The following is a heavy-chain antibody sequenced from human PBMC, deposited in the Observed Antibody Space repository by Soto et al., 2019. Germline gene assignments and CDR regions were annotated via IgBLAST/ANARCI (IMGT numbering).Heavy chain of an antibody. V-gene: IGHV1-58*01. J-gene: IGHJ4*02. CDR2: IVVGSGNT. CDR1: GFTFTSSA. D-gene: IGHD6-19*01. CDR3: AAACRSGGGFDY. Sequence: SGKVSCKASGFTFTSSAVQWVRQARGQRLEWIGWIVVGSGNTNYAQKFQERVNITRDMSTSTAYMELSSLRSEVTAVYYCAAACRSGGGFDYWGQGTLVTVSS.